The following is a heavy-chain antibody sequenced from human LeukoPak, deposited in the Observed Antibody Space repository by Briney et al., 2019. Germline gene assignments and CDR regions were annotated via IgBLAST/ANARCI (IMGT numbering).Heavy chain of an antibody. CDR1: GYTFTDYH. Sequence: GASVKVSCKAFGYTFTDYHMHWVRQAPGQGLEWMGWINPNSGGTNYAQKFQGRVTMTRDTSISTAYMELSSLRSDDTAIYYCARFSAYSSTWGDYWGQGTLVTVSS. D-gene: IGHD2/OR15-2a*01. CDR3: ARFSAYSSTWGDY. J-gene: IGHJ4*02. V-gene: IGHV1-2*02. CDR2: INPNSGGT.